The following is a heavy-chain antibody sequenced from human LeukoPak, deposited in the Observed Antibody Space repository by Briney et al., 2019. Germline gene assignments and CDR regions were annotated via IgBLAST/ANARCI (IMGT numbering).Heavy chain of an antibody. D-gene: IGHD4-17*01. CDR3: ARGNTYGDYVGWYWFDP. CDR1: GASISPYN. V-gene: IGHV4-59*01. J-gene: IGHJ5*02. CDR2: IYYSGST. Sequence: SETLSLTCTVSGASISPYNWNWIRQPPGKGLEWIGCIYYSGSTNYNPSLKSRVTISVDTSKNQFSLQLSSVTAADTAVYYCARGNTYGDYVGWYWFDPWGQGTLVTVSS.